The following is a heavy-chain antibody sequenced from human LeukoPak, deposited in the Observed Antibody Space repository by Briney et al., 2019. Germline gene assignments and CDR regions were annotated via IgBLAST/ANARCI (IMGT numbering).Heavy chain of an antibody. V-gene: IGHV1-18*01. J-gene: IGHJ4*02. CDR2: INAYNGNT. CDR1: GYTFTNYG. D-gene: IGHD2-15*01. Sequence: ASVKVSCKASGYTFTNYGITWVRQAPGQGLEWMGWINAYNGNTNYAQKFQGRVTMTTDTSTSTGYMELRSLRSDDTAVYYCAMKYCSGGSCCSTDFWGQGTLVTVSS. CDR3: AMKYCSGGSCCSTDF.